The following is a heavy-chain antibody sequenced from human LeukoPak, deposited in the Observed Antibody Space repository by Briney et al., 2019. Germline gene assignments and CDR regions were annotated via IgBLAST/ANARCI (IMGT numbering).Heavy chain of an antibody. D-gene: IGHD5-12*01. J-gene: IGHJ6*03. CDR1: GFTFSSYA. CDR2: ISSNGGST. V-gene: IGHV3-64*01. CDR3: ARDALVATAYYYYYYMDV. Sequence: GGSLRLSCAASGFTFSSYAMHWVRQAPGKGLEYVSAISSNGGSTYYANSVKGRFTISRDNSKNTLYLQMGSLRAEDMAVYYCARDALVATAYYYYYYMDVWDKGTTVTVSS.